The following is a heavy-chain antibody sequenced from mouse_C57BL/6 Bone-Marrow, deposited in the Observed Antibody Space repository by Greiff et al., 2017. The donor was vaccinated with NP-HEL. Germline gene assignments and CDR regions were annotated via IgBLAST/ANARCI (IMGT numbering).Heavy chain of an antibody. D-gene: IGHD5-1*01. CDR2: IYPSDSET. V-gene: IGHV1-59*01. J-gene: IGHJ4*01. CDR3: ARDEYAGPYAMEY. CDR1: GYTFTSYW. Sequence: QVQLQQPGAELVRPGTSVKLSCKASGYTFTSYWMHWVKQRPGQGLEWIGIIYPSDSETNYNQKFKGKATLTVDKSSSTAYMQLSSLTSEDSAVYYCARDEYAGPYAMEYWGQGTSVTVSS.